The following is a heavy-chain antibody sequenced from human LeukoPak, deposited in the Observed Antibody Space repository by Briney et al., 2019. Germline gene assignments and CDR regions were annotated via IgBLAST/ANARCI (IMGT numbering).Heavy chain of an antibody. CDR2: FDPEDGET. V-gene: IGHV1-24*01. D-gene: IGHD4-17*01. CDR1: GYTLTELS. Sequence: ASVKVSCKVSGYTLTELSMHWVRQAPGKGLEWMGGFDPEDGETIYAQKFQGRVTMTEDTSTDTAYMELSSLRSEDTAVYYCASDPVGATRLYGDYGGYFDYWGQGTLVTVSS. CDR3: ASDPVGATRLYGDYGGYFDY. J-gene: IGHJ4*02.